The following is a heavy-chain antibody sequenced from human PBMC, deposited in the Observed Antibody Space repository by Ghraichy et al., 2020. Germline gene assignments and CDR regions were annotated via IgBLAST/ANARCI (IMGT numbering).Heavy chain of an antibody. CDR3: ASGRGGGAWLIDS. Sequence: GGSLRLTCAASGFTFSSNSMNWVRQAPGKGLEWISYISDRSNSIYYADSVKGRFTISIDNAKNSLYLQMNSLRDEDTAVYYCASGRGGGAWLIDSWGRGTLVTVSA. V-gene: IGHV3-48*02. CDR2: ISDRSNSI. CDR1: GFTFSSNS. D-gene: IGHD3-10*01. J-gene: IGHJ4*02.